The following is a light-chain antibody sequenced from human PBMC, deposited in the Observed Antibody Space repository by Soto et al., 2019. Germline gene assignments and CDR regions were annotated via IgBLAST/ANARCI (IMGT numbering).Light chain of an antibody. CDR2: EAS. V-gene: IGKV1-5*03. J-gene: IGKJ1*01. CDR1: QSISNW. Sequence: DIQLTQSPSTLSASVGDRVTISCRASQSISNWLAWYQQKPGIAPKLLIYEASRLESGVPSRFSGTGSGTEFTLTISSLQPDDFATYYCQQYSRFSTFGQGTKVDIK. CDR3: QQYSRFST.